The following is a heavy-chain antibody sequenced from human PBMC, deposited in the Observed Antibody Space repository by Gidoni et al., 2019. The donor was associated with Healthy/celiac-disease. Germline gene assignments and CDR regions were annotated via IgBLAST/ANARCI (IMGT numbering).Heavy chain of an antibody. CDR2: IKQDGSEK. J-gene: IGHJ4*02. CDR3: ARNTVGATGDY. V-gene: IGHV3-7*01. Sequence: EVQLVESGGGLVQPGGSLRLSCAASGFTFSSFWMSWVRQAPGKGLGWVANIKQDGSEKYYVDSVKGRFTISRDNAKNSLYLQMNSLRAEDTAVYYCARNTVGATGDYWGQGTLVTVSS. D-gene: IGHD1-26*01. CDR1: GFTFSSFW.